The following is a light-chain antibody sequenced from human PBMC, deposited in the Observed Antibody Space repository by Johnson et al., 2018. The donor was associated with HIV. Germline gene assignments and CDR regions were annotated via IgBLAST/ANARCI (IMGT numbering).Light chain of an antibody. CDR2: DNN. V-gene: IGLV1-51*01. CDR1: SYNIGNNY. Sequence: QSVLTQPPSVSAAPGQKVTISCSGSSYNIGNNYVSWYQQLPGTAPKLLIYDNNKRPSGIPDRFSASESGTSATLGITGLQTGDEADYYCGAWDSSLSAHYVFGTGTKVTVL. J-gene: IGLJ1*01. CDR3: GAWDSSLSAHYV.